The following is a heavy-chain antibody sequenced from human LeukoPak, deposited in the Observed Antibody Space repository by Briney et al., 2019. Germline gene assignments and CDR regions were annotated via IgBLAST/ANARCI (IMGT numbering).Heavy chain of an antibody. Sequence: ASVKVSCKASGGTFSSHAINWVRQAPGQGLEWMGGIIPIFGRTNFAQKFQGRVTITADESTSTAYMELSSLRSEDTAVYYCARSVTCELSEFDYWGQGTLVTVSS. V-gene: IGHV1-69*13. CDR2: IIPIFGRT. CDR3: ARSVTCELSEFDY. CDR1: GGTFSSHA. D-gene: IGHD1-26*01. J-gene: IGHJ4*02.